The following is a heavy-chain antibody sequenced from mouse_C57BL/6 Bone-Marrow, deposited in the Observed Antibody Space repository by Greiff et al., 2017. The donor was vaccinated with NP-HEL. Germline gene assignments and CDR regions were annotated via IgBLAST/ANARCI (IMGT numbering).Heavy chain of an antibody. J-gene: IGHJ3*01. CDR3: AAGEYALSWFAY. Sequence: VQLQQSGAELVRPGASVKLSCTASGFNIKDDYMHWVKQRPEQGLEWIGWIDPENGDTEYASKFQGKATITADTSSNTAYLQLSSLTSEDTAVSYCAAGEYALSWFAYWGQGTLVTVSA. D-gene: IGHD5-1*01. V-gene: IGHV14-4*01. CDR2: IDPENGDT. CDR1: GFNIKDDY.